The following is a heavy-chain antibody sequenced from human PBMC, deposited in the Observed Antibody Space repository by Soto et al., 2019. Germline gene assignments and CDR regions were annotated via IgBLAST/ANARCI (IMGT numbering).Heavy chain of an antibody. D-gene: IGHD1-26*01. V-gene: IGHV3-23*01. CDR3: AKERSGSYPPHGAFDI. CDR1: GFTFSSYA. CDR2: ISGSGGST. Sequence: EVQLLESGGGLVQPGGSLRLSCAASGFTFSSYAMSWVRQAPGKGLEWVSAISGSGGSTYYADSVKGRFTISRDNSKNTLYLQMNSLRAEDTAVYYCAKERSGSYPPHGAFDIWGQGTMVTVSS. J-gene: IGHJ3*02.